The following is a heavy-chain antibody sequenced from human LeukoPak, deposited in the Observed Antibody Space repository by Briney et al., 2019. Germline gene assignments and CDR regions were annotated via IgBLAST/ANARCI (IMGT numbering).Heavy chain of an antibody. CDR2: MNPNSGNT. Sequence: ASVKVSCKASGYTFTSYDINWVRQATGQGLEWMGWMNPNSGNTGYAQKFQGRVTMTRNTSISTAYMELSSLRSEDTAVYYCARALYSGYDYGGYYNYMDVWGKGTTVTVSS. V-gene: IGHV1-8*01. J-gene: IGHJ6*03. CDR1: GYTFTSYD. CDR3: ARALYSGYDYGGYYNYMDV. D-gene: IGHD5-12*01.